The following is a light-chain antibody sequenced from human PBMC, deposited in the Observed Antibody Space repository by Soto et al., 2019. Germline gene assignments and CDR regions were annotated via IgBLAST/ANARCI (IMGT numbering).Light chain of an antibody. CDR3: QQYDNLPRT. Sequence: DIQMTQSPSSLSASAGDRVTITCQASQDISNYLNWYQQKPGKAPKLLIYDASNLETGVPSRFSGSGSGTDFTFTISSLQPEDIATYYRQQYDNLPRTVGGGTKVDIK. CDR2: DAS. V-gene: IGKV1-33*01. CDR1: QDISNY. J-gene: IGKJ4*01.